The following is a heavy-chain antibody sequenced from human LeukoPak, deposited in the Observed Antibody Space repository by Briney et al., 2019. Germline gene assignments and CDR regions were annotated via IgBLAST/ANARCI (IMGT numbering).Heavy chain of an antibody. CDR3: ARDRGNYFDY. CDR1: GGSISSYY. J-gene: IGHJ4*02. V-gene: IGHV4-59*01. D-gene: IGHD6-13*01. CDR2: ISYSGTT. Sequence: SETLSLTCTVSGGSISSYYWSWIRQPPGKGLEWIGYISYSGTTNYNPSLKSRVTISVAPSKDQFSLKLRSVTAPDTAVYYCARDRGNYFDYWGQGTLVTVSS.